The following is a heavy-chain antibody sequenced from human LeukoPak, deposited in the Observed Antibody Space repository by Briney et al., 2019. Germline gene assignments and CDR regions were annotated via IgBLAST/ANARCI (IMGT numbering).Heavy chain of an antibody. CDR1: GGSISSGGYY. Sequence: SQTLSLTCTVSGGSISSGGYYWSWIRQHPGKGLEWIGYIYYSGSTNYNPSLKSRVTISVDKSKNQFSLKLSSVTAADTAVYYCAREPITIFGVVQVRRWFDPWGQGTLVTVSS. CDR3: AREPITIFGVVQVRRWFDP. D-gene: IGHD3-3*01. J-gene: IGHJ5*02. CDR2: IYYSGST. V-gene: IGHV4-31*03.